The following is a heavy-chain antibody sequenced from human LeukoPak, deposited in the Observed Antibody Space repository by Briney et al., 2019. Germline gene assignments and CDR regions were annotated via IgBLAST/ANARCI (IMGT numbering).Heavy chain of an antibody. V-gene: IGHV3-53*01. CDR2: IHTSGDT. D-gene: IGHD4-17*01. CDR1: GLTGSHNY. CDR3: IVFGDSNH. Sequence: GSLRLSCAASGLTGSHNYVSWVRQAPGKGLEWVSAIHTSGDTCYADSVKGRFTISRDTSKNTLYLQINSLRVEDTAVYYCIVFGDSNHWGKGTLSPSPQ. J-gene: IGHJ5*02.